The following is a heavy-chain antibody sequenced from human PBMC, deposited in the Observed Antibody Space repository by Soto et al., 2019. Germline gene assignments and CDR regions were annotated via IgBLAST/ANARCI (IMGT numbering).Heavy chain of an antibody. CDR3: ARGGMTILPLAQHSWFDP. D-gene: IGHD3-9*01. J-gene: IGHJ5*02. V-gene: IGHV4-31*03. Sequence: PSETLSLTCTVSGYPIANNGYYWSWIRQRPGKGLEWIGYIHHSGSTDYNASLKSRSALSVDTSRNQFSLRLTSVTAADTAVYFCARGGMTILPLAQHSWFDPWGQGVLVTVSS. CDR1: GYPIANNGYY. CDR2: IHHSGST.